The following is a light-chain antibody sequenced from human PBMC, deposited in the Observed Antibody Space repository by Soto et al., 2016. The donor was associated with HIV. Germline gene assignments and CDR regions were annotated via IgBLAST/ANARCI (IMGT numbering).Light chain of an antibody. CDR2: KVS. J-gene: IGKJ1*01. CDR1: QSLVDSDGNTF. Sequence: DVVMTQSPLSLPVTLGQPASISRRSSQSLVDSDGNTFLIWFQQRPGQSPRRLFYKVSNRDSGVPDRFSGSGSGTDFTLKISRVEAEDVGVYYCMQGTRWPWTFGQGTKVEIK. V-gene: IGKV2-30*01. CDR3: MQGTRWPWT.